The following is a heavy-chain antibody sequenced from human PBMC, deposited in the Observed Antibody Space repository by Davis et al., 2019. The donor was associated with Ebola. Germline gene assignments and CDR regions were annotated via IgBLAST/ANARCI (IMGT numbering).Heavy chain of an antibody. D-gene: IGHD1-26*01. CDR3: ARAELLVPFDY. CDR2: ISGSGGST. Sequence: GASLKISCAASGFTFSSYAMSWVRQAPGKGLEWVSTISGSGGSTYYADSVKGRFTISRDNSKNTLYLQMNSLRAEDTAVYYCARAELLVPFDYWGQGTLVTVSS. V-gene: IGHV3-23*01. CDR1: GFTFSSYA. J-gene: IGHJ4*02.